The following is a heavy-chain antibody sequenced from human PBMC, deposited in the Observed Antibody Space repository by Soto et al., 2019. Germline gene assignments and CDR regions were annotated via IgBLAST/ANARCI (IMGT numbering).Heavy chain of an antibody. V-gene: IGHV3-21*04. CDR1: GFTFSSYS. CDR2: ISSSSSYI. D-gene: IGHD3-9*01. CDR3: AKDRDPDGIWTFDS. J-gene: IGHJ5*01. Sequence: EVQLVESGGGLVKPGGSLRLSCAASGFTFSSYSMNWVRQAPGKGLEWVSSISSSSSYIYYADSVKGRFTISRDNSKDMLFLQMSSLRVDDTAVYYCAKDRDPDGIWTFDSWGQGTLVTVSS.